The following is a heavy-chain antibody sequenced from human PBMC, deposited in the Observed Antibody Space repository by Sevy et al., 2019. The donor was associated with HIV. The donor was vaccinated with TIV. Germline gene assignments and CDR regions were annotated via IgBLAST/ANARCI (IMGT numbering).Heavy chain of an antibody. CDR1: GFTFSIYA. CDR3: AKDQLYDTSFFDY. J-gene: IGHJ4*02. V-gene: IGHV3-23*01. D-gene: IGHD3-22*01. CDR2: ISGSVGST. Sequence: GGSLRLSCAASGFTFSIYAMSWVRQAPGKGLDWVSGISGSVGSTYYADSVKGRFTISRDNSKNTLYLQMNSLRAEDTAVYYCAKDQLYDTSFFDYWGQGTLVTASS.